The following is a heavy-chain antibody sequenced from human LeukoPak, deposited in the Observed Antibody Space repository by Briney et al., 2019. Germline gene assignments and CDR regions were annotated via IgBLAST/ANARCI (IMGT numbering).Heavy chain of an antibody. CDR3: ARVAHERFDH. D-gene: IGHD5-24*01. Sequence: QPGGSLRLSCAASGFTFGAFGMHWVRQAPGMGLEWVAFIRNDGSNKYYADSVRCRFTISRDTSNNTLYLQINSLRREDTAVYYCARVAHERFDHWGQGTLVTVSS. CDR2: IRNDGSNK. J-gene: IGHJ4*02. CDR1: GFTFGAFG. V-gene: IGHV3-30*02.